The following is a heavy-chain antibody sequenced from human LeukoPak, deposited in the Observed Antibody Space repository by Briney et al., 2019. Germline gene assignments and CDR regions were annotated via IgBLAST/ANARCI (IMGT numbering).Heavy chain of an antibody. CDR2: INHSGST. Sequence: PGGSLRLSCAASGFTFSNYAMSWVRQAPGKGLEWIGEINHSGSTNYNPSLKSRVTISVDTSKNQFSLKLSSVTAADTAVYYCARGPRITMVRGVTVRNWFDPWGQGTLVTVSS. D-gene: IGHD3-10*01. J-gene: IGHJ5*02. CDR1: GFTFSNYA. V-gene: IGHV4-34*01. CDR3: ARGPRITMVRGVTVRNWFDP.